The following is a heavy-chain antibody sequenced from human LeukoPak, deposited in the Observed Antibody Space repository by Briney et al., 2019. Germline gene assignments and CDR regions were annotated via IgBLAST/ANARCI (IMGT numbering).Heavy chain of an antibody. CDR1: GGSFSGYY. Sequence: KPLETLSLTRAVYGGSFSGYYWCRIRQPPGKGLGWIGEINHSGSTNHNPSLKSTVTISVDTSDIQFSLKLSSVTAADTAVYYWARGSVTNYYYMDVWGKGTTVTVSS. J-gene: IGHJ6*03. V-gene: IGHV4-34*01. CDR2: INHSGST. D-gene: IGHD4-11*01. CDR3: ARGSVTNYYYMDV.